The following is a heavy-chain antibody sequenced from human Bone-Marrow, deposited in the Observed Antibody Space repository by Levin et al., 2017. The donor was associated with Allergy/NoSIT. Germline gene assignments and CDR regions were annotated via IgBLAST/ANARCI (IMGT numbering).Heavy chain of an antibody. V-gene: IGHV5-51*01. CDR1: GYSITNYW. J-gene: IGHJ3*02. CDR3: VRPMYDCSGTICHEDAFDI. Sequence: TGGSLRLSCKVFGYSITNYWIGWVRQVPGKGLEWMGIIYPGDYDTRYSPSFQGQVTISVDRSVSTAYLQWSSLKASDTAMYYCVRPMYDCSGTICHEDAFDIWGQGTMVTVSS. CDR2: IYPGDYDT. D-gene: IGHD2-2*01.